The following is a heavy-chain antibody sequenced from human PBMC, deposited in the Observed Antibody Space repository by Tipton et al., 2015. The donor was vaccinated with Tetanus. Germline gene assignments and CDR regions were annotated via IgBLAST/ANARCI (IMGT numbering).Heavy chain of an antibody. J-gene: IGHJ4*02. Sequence: GLVKPSETLSLTCAVYGGSFSGYYWSWIRQPPGKGLEWIGEINHSGSTNYNPSLKSRVTISVDTPKNQFSLKLSFVTAADTAVYYCARQYCSSTSCQKFDYWGQGTLVTVSS. CDR1: GGSFSGYY. CDR3: ARQYCSSTSCQKFDY. D-gene: IGHD2-2*01. CDR2: INHSGST. V-gene: IGHV4-34*01.